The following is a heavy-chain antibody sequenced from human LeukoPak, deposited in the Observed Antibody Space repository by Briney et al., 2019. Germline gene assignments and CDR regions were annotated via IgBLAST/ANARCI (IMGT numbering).Heavy chain of an antibody. CDR3: ASLSSGWYGGVD. D-gene: IGHD6-19*01. CDR2: IYYSGST. J-gene: IGHJ4*02. V-gene: IGHV4-59*01. Sequence: SETLSLTCTVSGCTISSYYWSWIRQPPGKGLEWIGYIYYSGSTNYNPSLKSRVTISVDTSKNQFSLKLSSVTAADPAVYYCASLSSGWYGGVDWAQGALVTVHS. CDR1: GCTISSYY.